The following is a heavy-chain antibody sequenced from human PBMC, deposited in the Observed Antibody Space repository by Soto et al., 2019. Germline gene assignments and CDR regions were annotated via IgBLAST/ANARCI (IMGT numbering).Heavy chain of an antibody. CDR3: AAGEASSRNLAPYYLDF. D-gene: IGHD6-13*01. J-gene: IGHJ4*02. Sequence: LSLTCTVSGGSMRNYFWTWIRQPPGKGLEWIGYMHYSGTTSFFPSYNPSLRSRVTISEDTSKNQFSLKLLSVTTADTAVYFCAAGEASSRNLAPYYLDFWGQGTLVTVSS. CDR2: MHYSGTT. CDR1: GGSMRNYF. V-gene: IGHV4-59*01.